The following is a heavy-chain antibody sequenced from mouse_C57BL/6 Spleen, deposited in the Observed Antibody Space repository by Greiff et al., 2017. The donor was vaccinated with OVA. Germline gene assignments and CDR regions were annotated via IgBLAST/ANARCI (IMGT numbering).Heavy chain of an antibody. J-gene: IGHJ3*01. D-gene: IGHD1-1*01. CDR2: INPNNGGT. Sequence: EVMLQQSGPELVKPGASVKISCKASGYTFTDYYMNWVKQSHGKSLEWIGDINPNNGGTSYNQKFKGKATLTVDKSSSTAYMELRSLTSEDSAVYYCARTYYGSSYGWFAYWGQGTLVTVSA. CDR3: ARTYYGSSYGWFAY. CDR1: GYTFTDYY. V-gene: IGHV1-26*01.